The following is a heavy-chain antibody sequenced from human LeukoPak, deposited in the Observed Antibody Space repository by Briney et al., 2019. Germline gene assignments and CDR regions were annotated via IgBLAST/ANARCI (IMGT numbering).Heavy chain of an antibody. V-gene: IGHV1-46*01. D-gene: IGHD1-26*01. CDR2: INPSGGST. Sequence: GASVKVSCKASGYTFTNYYMHWVRQAPGQGLEWMGAINPSGGSTRYAQKFQGRVTTASDTSTSTVHMEMSTLKSEDTAVYYCAIRMGGCRPLGYWGQGTLVTVSS. J-gene: IGHJ4*02. CDR3: AIRMGGCRPLGY. CDR1: GYTFTNYY.